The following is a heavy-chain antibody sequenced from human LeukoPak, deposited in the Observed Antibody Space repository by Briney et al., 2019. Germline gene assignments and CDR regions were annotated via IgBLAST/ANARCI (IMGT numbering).Heavy chain of an antibody. J-gene: IGHJ4*02. CDR1: GYTFTSYD. Sequence: GASVKVSCKASGYTFTSYDINWVRQATGHGLEWMGWMNPNSGNTGYAQKFQGRVTMTRNTSISTAYMELSSLRSEDTAVYYCAREIAAAERRVHWDYWGQGTLVTVSS. D-gene: IGHD6-13*01. V-gene: IGHV1-8*01. CDR2: MNPNSGNT. CDR3: AREIAAAERRVHWDY.